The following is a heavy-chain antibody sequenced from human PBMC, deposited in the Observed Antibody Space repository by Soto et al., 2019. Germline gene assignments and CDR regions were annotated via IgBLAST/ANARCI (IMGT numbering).Heavy chain of an antibody. D-gene: IGHD6-6*01. CDR2: IKQDGSEK. V-gene: IGHV3-7*01. Sequence: WGSLRLSCAASGFTFSSYWMSWVRQAPGKGLEWVATIKQDGSEKYYVASVKGRFTISRDNAKNSVYLQMNSLRADDTAVYFCARAIISADSGWGQGTLVTVSS. CDR3: ARAIISADSG. J-gene: IGHJ1*01. CDR1: GFTFSSYW.